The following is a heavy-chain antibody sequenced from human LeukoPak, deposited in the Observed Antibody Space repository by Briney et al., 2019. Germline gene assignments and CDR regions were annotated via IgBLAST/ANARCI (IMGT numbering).Heavy chain of an antibody. Sequence: PGGSLRLSCAASGFTFSTYSMNWVRQAPGKGLEWVSSISSSSSYIYYADSVKGRFTISRDNAKNSLYLQMNSLRAEDTAVYYCATERVVVPADPDDYWGQGTLVTVSS. CDR3: ATERVVVPADPDDY. CDR2: ISSSSSYI. J-gene: IGHJ4*02. D-gene: IGHD2-2*01. V-gene: IGHV3-21*01. CDR1: GFTFSTYS.